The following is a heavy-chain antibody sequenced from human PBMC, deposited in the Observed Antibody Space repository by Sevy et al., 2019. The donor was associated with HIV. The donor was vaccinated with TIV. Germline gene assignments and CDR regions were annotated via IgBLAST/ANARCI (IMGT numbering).Heavy chain of an antibody. CDR1: GFTFSSYG. D-gene: IGHD2-2*01. V-gene: IGHV3-30*02. CDR3: AKDLCSSTSCYVYYYYYGMDV. CDR2: IRYDGSNK. J-gene: IGHJ6*02. Sequence: GGSLRLSCAASGFTFSSYGMHWVRQAPGKGLEWVAFIRYDGSNKYYADSVKGRFIISRDNSKNTLYLQMNSLRAEDTAVYYCAKDLCSSTSCYVYYYYYGMDVWGQGTTVTVSS.